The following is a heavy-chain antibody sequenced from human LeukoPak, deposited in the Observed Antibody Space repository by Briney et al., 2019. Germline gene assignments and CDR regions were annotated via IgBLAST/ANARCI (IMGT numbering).Heavy chain of an antibody. J-gene: IGHJ4*02. CDR2: IYSDGRT. CDR3: AKVMGWYGAGYFDY. Sequence: GGSLRLSCAASGFAVSSNYMNWVSQAPGKGLEWVSVIYSDGRTYYADSVKGRFTIYRDISKNTLFLEMTSLRAEDTAVYYCAKVMGWYGAGYFDYWGQGTLVTVSS. D-gene: IGHD6-19*01. V-gene: IGHV3-53*01. CDR1: GFAVSSNY.